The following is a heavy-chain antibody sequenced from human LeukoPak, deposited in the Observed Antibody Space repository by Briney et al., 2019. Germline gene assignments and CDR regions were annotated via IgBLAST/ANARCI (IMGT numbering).Heavy chain of an antibody. CDR2: ISSSGSTI. J-gene: IGHJ5*02. D-gene: IGHD3-3*01. Sequence: GGSLRLSCAASGFTFSDYYMSWIRQAPGKGLEWVSYISSSGSTIYYADSVKGRFTISRDNSKNTLYLQMNSLRAEDTAVYYCTKVFGGFIGWFDPWGQGTLVTVSS. V-gene: IGHV3-11*01. CDR1: GFTFSDYY. CDR3: TKVFGGFIGWFDP.